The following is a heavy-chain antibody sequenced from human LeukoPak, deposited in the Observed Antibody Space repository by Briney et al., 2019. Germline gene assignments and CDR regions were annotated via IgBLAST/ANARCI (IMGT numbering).Heavy chain of an antibody. Sequence: KPSETLSLTCTVSGGSISSSSYYWGWIRQPPGKGLEWIGSIYYSGSTYYNPSLKSRVSISVDTSKNQFSLKLSSVTAADTAVYYCASYYYDSSGYYLDYWGQGTLVTVSS. CDR1: GGSISSSSYY. V-gene: IGHV4-39*01. CDR3: ASYYYDSSGYYLDY. J-gene: IGHJ4*02. CDR2: IYYSGST. D-gene: IGHD3-22*01.